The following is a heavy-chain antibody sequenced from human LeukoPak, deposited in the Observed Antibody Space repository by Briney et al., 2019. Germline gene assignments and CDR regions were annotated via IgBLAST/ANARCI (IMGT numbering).Heavy chain of an antibody. V-gene: IGHV3-23*01. J-gene: IGHJ4*02. CDR2: ISGSGGST. Sequence: GGSLRLSCAASGFTFSSYAMSWVRQAPGKGLEWVSAISGSGGSTYYADSVKGRSTISRDNSKNTLYLQLNSLRDEDTAVYYCARDRRGNEYALFDYWGQGSLVAVSS. CDR1: GFTFSSYA. D-gene: IGHD2/OR15-2a*01. CDR3: ARDRRGNEYALFDY.